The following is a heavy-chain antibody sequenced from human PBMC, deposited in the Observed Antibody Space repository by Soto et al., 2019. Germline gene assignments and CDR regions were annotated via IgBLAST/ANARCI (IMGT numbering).Heavy chain of an antibody. Sequence: SVKVSCKASGGTFSSYAISWVRQAPGQGLVCMGGFILIFVTENYAQIFQGRVTIPADDSTSTAYLELSSLRSEDTAFFYCARGYYYGSGSYGYFDYWGQGTLVTVSS. J-gene: IGHJ4*02. V-gene: IGHV1-69*13. CDR1: GGTFSSYA. CDR2: FILIFVTE. CDR3: ARGYYYGSGSYGYFDY. D-gene: IGHD3-10*01.